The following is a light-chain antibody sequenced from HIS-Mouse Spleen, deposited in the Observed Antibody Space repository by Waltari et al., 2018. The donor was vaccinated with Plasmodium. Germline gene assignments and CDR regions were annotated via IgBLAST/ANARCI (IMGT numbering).Light chain of an antibody. CDR3: QVWDSSSDHWV. CDR2: DDS. Sequence: SYVLTQPPSVSVAPGKTARITCGGNNIGSKSVHWYQQKPGQAPVLVVSDDSDRPSGNPGRFAGADSGNTATLTLSRVEAGDEADYYCQVWDSSSDHWVFGGGTKLTVL. CDR1: NIGSKS. V-gene: IGLV3-21*03. J-gene: IGLJ3*02.